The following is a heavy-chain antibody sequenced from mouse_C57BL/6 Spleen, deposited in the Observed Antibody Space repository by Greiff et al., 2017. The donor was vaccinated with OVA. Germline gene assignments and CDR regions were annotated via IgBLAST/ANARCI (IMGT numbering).Heavy chain of an antibody. CDR2: IDPSDSET. V-gene: IGHV1-52*01. CDR3: ARRGYGSIFDY. D-gene: IGHD1-1*01. Sequence: VQLQQPGAELVRPGSSVKLSCKASGYTFTSYWMHWVKQRPIQGLEWIGNIDPSDSETHYNQKFKDKATLTVDKSSSTAYMQLSSLTSEDSAVYYCARRGYGSIFDYWGQGTTLTVSS. CDR1: GYTFTSYW. J-gene: IGHJ2*01.